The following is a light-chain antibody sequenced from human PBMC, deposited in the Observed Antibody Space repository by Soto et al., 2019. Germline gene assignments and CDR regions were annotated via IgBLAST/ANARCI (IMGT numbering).Light chain of an antibody. Sequence: DIVMTQSPDSLAVSLGERATIHCQSSQSVLYSSNNKNYLAWYQQKPGQPPKLLIYWASTRESGVPDRFSGSGSGTDFTLTISSLQAEDVAVYYCQQYYSTPPLFGQGTRLENK. CDR1: QSVLYSSNNKNY. J-gene: IGKJ5*01. V-gene: IGKV4-1*01. CDR2: WAS. CDR3: QQYYSTPPL.